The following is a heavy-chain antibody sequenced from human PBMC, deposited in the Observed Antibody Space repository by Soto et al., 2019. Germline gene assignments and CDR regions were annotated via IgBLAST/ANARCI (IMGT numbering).Heavy chain of an antibody. CDR2: ISWNSDSI. V-gene: IGHV3-9*01. D-gene: IGHD6-19*01. CDR1: GFTFDDYA. J-gene: IGHJ6*02. Sequence: GGSLRLSCAGSGFTFDDYAMHWVRQAPGKGLEWVSGISWNSDSIGYADSVKGRFTISRDNAKNSLYLQMNSLRAEDTAFYYCTKDMSNSSGWDRSPRYYHYGMDVWGQGTTVTVSS. CDR3: TKDMSNSSGWDRSPRYYHYGMDV.